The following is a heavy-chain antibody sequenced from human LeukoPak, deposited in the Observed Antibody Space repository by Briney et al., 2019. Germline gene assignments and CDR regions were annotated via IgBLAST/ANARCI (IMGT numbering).Heavy chain of an antibody. V-gene: IGHV3-23*01. Sequence: GGSLRLSCAASGFTFSSYAMSWVRQAPGKGLEWVSAISGSGVSTYYADSVKGRFTISRDNSKNTLYLQMNSLRAEDTAVYYCAKDPYYYDSSGYYYGSYFDYWGQGTLVTVSS. D-gene: IGHD3-22*01. J-gene: IGHJ4*02. CDR1: GFTFSSYA. CDR2: ISGSGVST. CDR3: AKDPYYYDSSGYYYGSYFDY.